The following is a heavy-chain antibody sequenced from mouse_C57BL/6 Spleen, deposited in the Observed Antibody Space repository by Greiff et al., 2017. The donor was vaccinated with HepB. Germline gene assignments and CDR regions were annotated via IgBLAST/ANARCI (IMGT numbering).Heavy chain of an antibody. CDR2: IYPGDGDT. CDR3: ARGDSSGYGAMDY. D-gene: IGHD3-2*02. V-gene: IGHV1-80*01. CDR1: GYAFSSYW. Sequence: QLQQSGAELVKPGASVKISCKASGYAFSSYWMNWVKQRPGKGLEWIRQIYPGDGDTNYNGKFKGKATLTADKSSSTSYMQRSSLTSEDSAVYFCARGDSSGYGAMDYWGQGTSVTVSS. J-gene: IGHJ4*01.